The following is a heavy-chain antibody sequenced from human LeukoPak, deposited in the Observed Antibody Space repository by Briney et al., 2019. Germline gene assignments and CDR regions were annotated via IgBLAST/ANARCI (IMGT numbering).Heavy chain of an antibody. CDR2: IYYSGST. V-gene: IGHV4-59*01. CDR3: ARSFSPNYYDLLDY. Sequence: SETLSLTCTVSGGSISTYYWSWIRQPPGKGLEWIGYIYYSGSTNYNPSLKSRVTISLDTSKNQFSLKLDSVTAADTAMYYCARSFSPNYYDLLDYWGQGTLVTVSS. D-gene: IGHD3-22*01. CDR1: GGSISTYY. J-gene: IGHJ4*02.